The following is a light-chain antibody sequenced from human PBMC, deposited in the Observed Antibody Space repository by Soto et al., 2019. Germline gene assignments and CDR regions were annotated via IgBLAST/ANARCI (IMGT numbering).Light chain of an antibody. CDR3: QQYCSSVLT. CDR2: DAS. CDR1: QSVSNSY. V-gene: IGKV3-20*01. Sequence: EIVLTQSPGTVSLSPGERATLSCRASQSVSNSYLAWYQQKPGQAPRLLIYDASSRATGIPDRFSGSGSGTDFTHTISRLEPEDFAVYYCQQYCSSVLTFGGGTKVEIK. J-gene: IGKJ4*01.